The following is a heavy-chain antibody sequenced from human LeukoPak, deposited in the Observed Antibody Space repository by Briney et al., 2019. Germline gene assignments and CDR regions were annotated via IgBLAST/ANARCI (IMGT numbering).Heavy chain of an antibody. Sequence: GESLKISCKGSGYRFTSYWIAWVRQVPGKDLEWMGIIYTGDSDTRYSPSFQGQVTISADKSISTAYLQWSSLKASDTAMYYCARHYYDYVWGSYGIDYWGQGTLVTVSS. V-gene: IGHV5-51*01. CDR1: GYRFTSYW. CDR3: ARHYYDYVWGSYGIDY. CDR2: IYTGDSDT. J-gene: IGHJ4*02. D-gene: IGHD3-16*01.